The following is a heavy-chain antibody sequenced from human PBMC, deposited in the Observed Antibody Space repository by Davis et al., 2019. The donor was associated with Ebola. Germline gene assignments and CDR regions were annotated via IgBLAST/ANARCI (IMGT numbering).Heavy chain of an antibody. J-gene: IGHJ5*02. D-gene: IGHD2-8*01. Sequence: PGGSLRLSCADSVITFSSYAMTWVRQAPGKGLEWVSAISGSGGSTYYADSVKGRFTISRNNAKNSLYLQMNSLRAEDTAVYYCARVGRYCTNGVCYRWFDPWGQGTLVTVSS. CDR3: ARVGRYCTNGVCYRWFDP. CDR1: VITFSSYA. V-gene: IGHV3-23*01. CDR2: ISGSGGST.